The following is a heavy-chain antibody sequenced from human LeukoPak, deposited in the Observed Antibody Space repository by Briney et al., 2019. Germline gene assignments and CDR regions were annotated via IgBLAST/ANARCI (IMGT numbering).Heavy chain of an antibody. CDR1: GGSISSSSYY. D-gene: IGHD6-6*01. CDR3: ARRSSSSSEQYYYYYYYMDV. V-gene: IGHV4-39*01. CDR2: IYYSGST. J-gene: IGHJ6*03. Sequence: PSETLSLTCTVSGGSISSSSYYWGWIRQPPGKGLEWIGSIYYSGSTYYNPSLKSRVTISLDTSKNQFSLKLSSVTAADTAVYYCARRSSSSSEQYYYYYYYMDVWGKGTTVTVSS.